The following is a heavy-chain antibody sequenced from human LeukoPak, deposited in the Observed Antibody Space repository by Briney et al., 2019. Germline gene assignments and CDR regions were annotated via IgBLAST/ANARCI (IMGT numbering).Heavy chain of an antibody. J-gene: IGHJ6*02. Sequence: SETLSLTCTVSGGSISSSSYYWGWIRQPPGKGLEWIGSIYYSGSTYYNPSLKSRVTISVDTSKNQFSLKLSSVTAADTAVYYCASPTRYYYYGMDVWGQGTTVTVSS. CDR2: IYYSGST. V-gene: IGHV4-39*01. CDR1: GGSISSSSYY. CDR3: ASPTRYYYYGMDV.